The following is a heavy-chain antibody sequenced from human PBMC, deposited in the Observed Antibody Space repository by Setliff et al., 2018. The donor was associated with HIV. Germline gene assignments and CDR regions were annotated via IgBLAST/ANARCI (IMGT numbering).Heavy chain of an antibody. CDR3: AGTTGVAFDI. D-gene: IGHD1-1*01. CDR2: IYSGGST. J-gene: IGHJ3*02. V-gene: IGHV3-53*01. CDR1: GFTFSSHA. Sequence: GGSLRLSCAASGFTFSSHAMSWVRQAPGKGLEWVSVIYSGGSTYYADSVKGRFTISRDNSKNTLYLQMNSLRAEDTAVYYCAGTTGVAFDIWGQGTMVTVSS.